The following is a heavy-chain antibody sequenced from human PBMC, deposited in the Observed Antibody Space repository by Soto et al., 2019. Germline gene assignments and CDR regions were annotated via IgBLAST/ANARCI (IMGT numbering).Heavy chain of an antibody. CDR3: ARGITMIVVVS. CDR1: GGSISSGGYY. J-gene: IGHJ4*02. D-gene: IGHD3-22*01. Sequence: SETLSLTCTVSGGSISSGGYYWSWIRQHPGKGLEWIGYIYYSGSTYYNPSLKSRVTISVDTSKNQFSLKLSSVTAADTAVYYGARGITMIVVVSGGQEPLAPVSS. CDR2: IYYSGST. V-gene: IGHV4-31*03.